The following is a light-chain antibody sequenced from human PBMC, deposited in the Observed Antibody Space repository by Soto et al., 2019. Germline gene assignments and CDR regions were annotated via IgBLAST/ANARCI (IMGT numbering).Light chain of an antibody. Sequence: EIVLTQSRDTLSLSPWERSTRSCRSSRTFIRNNLLCYQQKPGQAPRLLISDASNRATGIPDRFSGSGSGTDFTLTISRLEPEDFAVYYCQQYGSSGTFGQGTKVE. CDR2: DAS. CDR3: QQYGSSGT. CDR1: RTFIRNN. V-gene: IGKV3-20*01. J-gene: IGKJ1*01.